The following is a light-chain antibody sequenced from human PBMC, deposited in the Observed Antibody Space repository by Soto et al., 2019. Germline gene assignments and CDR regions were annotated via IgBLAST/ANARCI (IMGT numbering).Light chain of an antibody. Sequence: EIVLTQSPGTLSLSPGERATLSCRASQSVSSSYLAWYQQKPGQAPRLLIYGASSRATGILDRLRGSVSGTDFTLTISRLEPEDCAVFYGQQYASSPVYPCGQGPNLELK. CDR2: GAS. CDR3: QQYASSPVYP. CDR1: QSVSSSY. J-gene: IGKJ2*01. V-gene: IGKV3-20*01.